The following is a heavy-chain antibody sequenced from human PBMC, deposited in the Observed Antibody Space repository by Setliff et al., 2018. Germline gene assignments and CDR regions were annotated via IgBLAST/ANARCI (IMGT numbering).Heavy chain of an antibody. CDR2: IYYSGTT. CDR3: AREGVDTRSSTDYRYYMDV. J-gene: IGHJ6*03. CDR1: GGYIRSFH. V-gene: IGHV4-59*12. D-gene: IGHD5-18*01. Sequence: SETLSLTCTVSGGYIRSFHWSWIRQPPGKGLEWIGYIYYSGTTNYNPSLKSRVTMSVDTSKNQLSLTLRSVTAADTAVYYCAREGVDTRSSTDYRYYMDVWGKGTTVTVS.